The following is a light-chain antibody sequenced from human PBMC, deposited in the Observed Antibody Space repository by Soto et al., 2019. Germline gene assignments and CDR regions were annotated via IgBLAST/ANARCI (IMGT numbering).Light chain of an antibody. CDR1: QSVGSTY. Sequence: EIVLTQSPGTLSLSPGERATLSCRASQSVGSTYLAWYQQKPGQAPRLLIYGASGRATGIPDRFSGSGSGTDFTLTISRLEPEDFAVYYCQEYGTSRTFGQGTKVEIK. CDR3: QEYGTSRT. J-gene: IGKJ1*01. CDR2: GAS. V-gene: IGKV3-20*01.